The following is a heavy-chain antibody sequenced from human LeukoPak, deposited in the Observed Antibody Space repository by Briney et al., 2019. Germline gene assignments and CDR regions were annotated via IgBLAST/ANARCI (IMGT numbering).Heavy chain of an antibody. J-gene: IGHJ1*01. V-gene: IGHV4-59*08. CDR2: IYYSGTT. CDR3: ARHGGYSSPYLH. Sequence: SETLSLTCTVSGGSISNYYWSWIRQPPGKALDGMGYIYYSGTTNYNPSLKSRVTISVDTSKNQFSLWLSSVTAADTAVYYCARHGGYSSPYLHWGQGTLVTVSS. CDR1: GGSISNYY. D-gene: IGHD6-13*01.